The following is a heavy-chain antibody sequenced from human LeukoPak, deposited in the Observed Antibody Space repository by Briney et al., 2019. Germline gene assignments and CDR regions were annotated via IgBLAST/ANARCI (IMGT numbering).Heavy chain of an antibody. V-gene: IGHV3-30*04. CDR2: ISYDGSNK. Sequence: GGSLRLSCAASGFTFSSYAMHWVRQAPGKGLEWVAVISYDGSNKYYADSVKGRFTISRDNSKNTLYLQMNSLRAEDTVVYYCAREGGSIAAVHYYYYMDVWGKGTTVTVSS. D-gene: IGHD6-13*01. CDR3: AREGGSIAAVHYYYYMDV. CDR1: GFTFSSYA. J-gene: IGHJ6*03.